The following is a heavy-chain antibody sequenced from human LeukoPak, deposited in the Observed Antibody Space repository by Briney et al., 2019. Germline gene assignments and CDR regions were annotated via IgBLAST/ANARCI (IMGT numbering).Heavy chain of an antibody. V-gene: IGHV3-53*01. CDR2: IYQGGRT. CDR3: ARHDWFES. CDR1: GFSVIGDY. Sequence: GGSLRLSCAASGFSVIGDYMSWVRQAPGKGLEWVSVIYQGGRTYYADSVKGRFTISSDNSKNTVYLQMNSLGAADTAVYYCARHDWFESWGQGTLVTVSS. J-gene: IGHJ5*01.